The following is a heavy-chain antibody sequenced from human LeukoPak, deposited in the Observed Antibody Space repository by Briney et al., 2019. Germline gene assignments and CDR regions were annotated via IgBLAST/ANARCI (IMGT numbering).Heavy chain of an antibody. Sequence: GGSLRLSCAASGSTFSTYDMSWVRQAPGKGLEWVSAVSGSGGSTYYADSVKGRFTISRDNSKNTLYLQMNSLRVEDTAEYYCAKDSSSGTYYDYWGQGTLVTVSS. V-gene: IGHV3-23*01. CDR1: GSTFSTYD. J-gene: IGHJ4*02. CDR2: VSGSGGST. CDR3: AKDSSSGTYYDY. D-gene: IGHD1-26*01.